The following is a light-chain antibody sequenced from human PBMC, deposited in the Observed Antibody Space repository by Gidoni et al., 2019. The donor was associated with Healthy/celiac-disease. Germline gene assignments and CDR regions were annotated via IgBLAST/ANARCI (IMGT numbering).Light chain of an antibody. V-gene: IGKV3-20*01. CDR3: QQYGSSPPGLT. J-gene: IGKJ4*01. Sequence: EIVLTQSPGTLSLSPGERATLSCRASQSVSSSYLAWYRQKPGQAPRSLIYGASSRATGIPDRFSGSGSGTDFTLTISRLEPEDFAVYYCQQYGSSPPGLTFGGGTKVEIK. CDR2: GAS. CDR1: QSVSSSY.